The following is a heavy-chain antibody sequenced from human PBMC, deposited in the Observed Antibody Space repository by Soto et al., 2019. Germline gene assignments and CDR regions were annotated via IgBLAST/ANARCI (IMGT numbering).Heavy chain of an antibody. J-gene: IGHJ6*02. CDR1: GFTFSSSW. CDR2: VSGDGSST. V-gene: IGHV3-74*01. CDR3: ARGINYAMDV. Sequence: GGSLRLSCAASGFTFSSSWMHWVRQAPGKGLVWVSRVSGDGSSTNYADSVKGRFTISRDNAKNTLYLQMNSLRAEDAAVYYCARGINYAMDVWGQGTKVTVSS.